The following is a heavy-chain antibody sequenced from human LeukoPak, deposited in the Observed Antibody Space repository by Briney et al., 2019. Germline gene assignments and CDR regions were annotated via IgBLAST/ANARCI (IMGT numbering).Heavy chain of an antibody. J-gene: IGHJ4*02. V-gene: IGHV1-46*01. Sequence: EASVKVSCKASGYTFTSYYMHWVRQAPGQGLEWMGIINPSGGSTSYAQKFQGRVTMTRDTSTSTVYMELSSLRSEDTAVYYCARVLREIANPYSNFYFDYWGQGTLVTVSS. CDR1: GYTFTSYY. CDR3: ARVLREIANPYSNFYFDY. CDR2: INPSGGST. D-gene: IGHD4-4*01.